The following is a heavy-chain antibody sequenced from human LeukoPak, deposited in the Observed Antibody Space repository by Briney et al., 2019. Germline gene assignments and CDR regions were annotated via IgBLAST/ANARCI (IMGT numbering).Heavy chain of an antibody. J-gene: IGHJ5*02. CDR3: VKDLMRDRWFGES. Sequence: GGSLRLSCAASGFTFTTYWMTWVRQAPGKGLEWVANINQDGTEKYYVDSVKGRFTISRDNAKNSLYLQMNSLRVEDTAVYYCVKDLMRDRWFGESWGQGTLVTVSS. CDR1: GFTFTTYW. CDR2: INQDGTEK. D-gene: IGHD3-10*01. V-gene: IGHV3-7*01.